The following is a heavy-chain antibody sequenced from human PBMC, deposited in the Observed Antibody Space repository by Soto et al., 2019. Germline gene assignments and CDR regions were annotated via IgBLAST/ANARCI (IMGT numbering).Heavy chain of an antibody. CDR1: GCTFRNYA. J-gene: IGHJ1*01. CDR2: ISRDGSHK. D-gene: IGHD1-26*01. Sequence: GSSLRLSCAASGCTFRNYAIHWVRQAPGKGLEWVAVISRDGSHKYYLDSVKGRFTISXXXXXXTXKXLXXXLRDXNSALNLFEKDRFASTRGRFELWAQRPLVLVSS. CDR3: EKDRFASTRGRFEL. V-gene: IGHV3-30*04.